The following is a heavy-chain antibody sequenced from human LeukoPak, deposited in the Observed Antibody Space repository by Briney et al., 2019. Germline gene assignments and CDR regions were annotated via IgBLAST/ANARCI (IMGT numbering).Heavy chain of an antibody. V-gene: IGHV3-66*01. CDR1: GFSVSRNY. CDR2: IYSDGST. Sequence: GGSLRLSCAASGFSVSRNYMSWVRQAPGKGLEWVSIIYSDGSTHYADSVKGRFTISRDNSKNTLYLQMNSLRAEDTAVYYCARGEKYSGFDYWGQGTLVTVST. CDR3: ARGEKYSGFDY. J-gene: IGHJ4*02. D-gene: IGHD1-26*01.